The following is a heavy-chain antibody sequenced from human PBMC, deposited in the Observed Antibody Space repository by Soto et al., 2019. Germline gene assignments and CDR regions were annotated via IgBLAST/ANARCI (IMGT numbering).Heavy chain of an antibody. D-gene: IGHD7-27*01. V-gene: IGHV4-59*08. CDR2: IYYSGST. J-gene: IGHJ4*02. CDR3: ARRWGRTFDY. CDR1: GWSISSYY. Sequence: PSETLSLTCTVSGWSISSYYWSWIRQPPGKGLEWIGYIYYSGSTNYNPSLKSRVTISVDTSKNQFSLKLSSVTAADTAVYYCARRWGRTFDYWGQGTLVTVSS.